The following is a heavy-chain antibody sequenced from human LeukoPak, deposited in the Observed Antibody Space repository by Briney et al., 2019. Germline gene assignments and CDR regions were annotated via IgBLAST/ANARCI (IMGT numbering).Heavy chain of an antibody. CDR1: GGSISSYY. CDR2: IYYSGST. Sequence: NPSETLSLTCTVPGGSISSYYWSWIRQPPGKGLEWIGYIYYSGSTNYNPSLKSRVTISVDTSKNQFSLKLSSVTPADTAVYYCARATVIAAAGYYYCYMDVWGKGTTVTVSS. J-gene: IGHJ6*03. D-gene: IGHD6-13*01. CDR3: ARATVIAAAGYYYCYMDV. V-gene: IGHV4-59*01.